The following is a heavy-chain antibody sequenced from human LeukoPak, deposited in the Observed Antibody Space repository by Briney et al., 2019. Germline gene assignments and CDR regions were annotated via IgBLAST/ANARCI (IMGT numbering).Heavy chain of an antibody. Sequence: GALRLSCAASGFTFNSFAMSWVRQAPGKGLEWVSVISGSGGSTYYADSVKGRFTISRDNSKNTLYLQMNSLRAEDTAVYYCANESPFLDYWGQGTLVTVSS. CDR1: GFTFNSFA. CDR3: ANESPFLDY. J-gene: IGHJ4*02. V-gene: IGHV3-23*01. CDR2: ISGSGGST.